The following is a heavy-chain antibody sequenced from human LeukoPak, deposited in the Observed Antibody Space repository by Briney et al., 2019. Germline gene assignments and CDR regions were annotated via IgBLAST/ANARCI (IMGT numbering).Heavy chain of an antibody. CDR2: ISGSGGST. J-gene: IGHJ4*02. D-gene: IGHD2-2*01. Sequence: QPGGSLRLSCAASGFTFSSYAMSWVRQAPGKGLEWVSAISGSGGSTYYADSVKGRFIISRDNSKNTLYLQMNSLRAEDTAVYYCAKDIVVVPAAMPFDYWGQGTLVTVSS. CDR3: AKDIVVVPAAMPFDY. V-gene: IGHV3-23*01. CDR1: GFTFSSYA.